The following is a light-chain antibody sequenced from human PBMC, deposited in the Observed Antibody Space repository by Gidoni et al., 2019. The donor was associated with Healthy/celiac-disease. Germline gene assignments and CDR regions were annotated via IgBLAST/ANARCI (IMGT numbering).Light chain of an antibody. V-gene: IGKV1-5*01. Sequence: DIQMTQSPSTLSASVGDSVTITCLASQSISSWLAWYQQKPGKAPKLLFYDASSFESGVPSRFSGSGSGPEFTLTISSLQPDYFATYYCQQYNSYPYTFGQWTKLEIK. CDR3: QQYNSYPYT. CDR2: DAS. CDR1: QSISSW. J-gene: IGKJ2*01.